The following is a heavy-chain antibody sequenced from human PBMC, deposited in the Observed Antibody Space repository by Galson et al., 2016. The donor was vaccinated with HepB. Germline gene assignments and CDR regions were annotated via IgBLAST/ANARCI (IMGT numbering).Heavy chain of an antibody. V-gene: IGHV3-33*01. D-gene: IGHD1-1*01. CDR3: ARGVQLYFGLLEF. CDR2: IWYDGSTK. CDR1: RFTFNNFG. Sequence: SLRLSCAASRFTFNNFGAHWVRQAPGKGLEWLAGIWYDGSTKYYADSVKGRVTISTDKPKDTAYLQINSLKVEDTAVYYCARGVQLYFGLLEFWGPGTLVTVSS. J-gene: IGHJ4*02.